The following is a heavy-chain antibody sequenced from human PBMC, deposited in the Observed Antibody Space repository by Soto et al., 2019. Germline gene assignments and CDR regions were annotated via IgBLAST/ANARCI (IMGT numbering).Heavy chain of an antibody. J-gene: IGHJ6*02. V-gene: IGHV3-21*01. Sequence: PGGSLRLSCAASGFTFSSYSMNWVRQAPGKGLEWVSSISSSSSYIYYADSVKGRFTISRDNAKNSLYLQMNSLRAEDTAVYYCARGSVVVTAHDYYYYGMDVWGQGTTVTVSS. CDR3: ARGSVVVTAHDYYYYGMDV. CDR1: GFTFSSYS. D-gene: IGHD2-21*02. CDR2: ISSSSSYI.